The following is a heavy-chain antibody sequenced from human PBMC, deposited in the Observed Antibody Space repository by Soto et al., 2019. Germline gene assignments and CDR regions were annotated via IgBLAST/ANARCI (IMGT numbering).Heavy chain of an antibody. D-gene: IGHD5-12*01. CDR3: ARVGVATTAFDI. J-gene: IGHJ3*02. V-gene: IGHV4-59*01. CDR2: IYYSGST. Sequence: SETLSLTCTVSGGSISSYYWSWIRQPPGKGLEWIGYIYYSGSTNYNPSPKSRVTISVDTSKNQFSLKLSSVTAADTAVYYCARVGVATTAFDIWGQGTMVTVSS. CDR1: GGSISSYY.